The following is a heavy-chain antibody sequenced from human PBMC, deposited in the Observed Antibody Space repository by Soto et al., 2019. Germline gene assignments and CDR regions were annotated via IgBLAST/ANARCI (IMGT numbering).Heavy chain of an antibody. V-gene: IGHV1-18*01. CDR3: ARDSRSPTTWMDYDFWSVYYGGGDPVYYYMDV. J-gene: IGHJ6*03. CDR1: GYTFTSYG. Sequence: ASVKVSCKASGYTFTSYGISWVRQAPGQGLEWMGWISAYNGNTNYAQKLQGRVTMTTDTSTSTAYMELRSLRSDDTAVYYCARDSRSPTTWMDYDFWSVYYGGGDPVYYYMDVGGKGTTVTVPS. CDR2: ISAYNGNT. D-gene: IGHD3-3*01.